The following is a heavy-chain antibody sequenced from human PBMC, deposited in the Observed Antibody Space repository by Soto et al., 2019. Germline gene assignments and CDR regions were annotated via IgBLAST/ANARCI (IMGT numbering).Heavy chain of an antibody. CDR1: GFTFSSYG. Sequence: QVQLVESGGGVVQPGRSLRLSCAASGFTFSSYGMHWVRQAPGKGLEWVAVIWYDGSNKYYADSVKGRFTISRDNSKNTLYLQMNSLRAEDTAVYYCARVSGWYYYYYGMDVWGQGTTVTVSS. CDR3: ARVSGWYYYYYGMDV. D-gene: IGHD6-19*01. J-gene: IGHJ6*02. CDR2: IWYDGSNK. V-gene: IGHV3-33*01.